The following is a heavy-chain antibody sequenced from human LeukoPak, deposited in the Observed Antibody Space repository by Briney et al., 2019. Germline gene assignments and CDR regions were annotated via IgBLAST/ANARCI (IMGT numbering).Heavy chain of an antibody. J-gene: IGHJ4*02. CDR1: GGTFGSYA. V-gene: IGHV1-69*06. CDR2: IIPIFGTA. Sequence: ASVKVSCKASGGTFGSYAISWVRQAPGQGLEWMGGIIPIFGTANYAQKFQGRVTITADKSTSTAYMELSSLRSEDTAVYYCARARIAAAGTSYTNFDYWGQGTLVTVSS. D-gene: IGHD6-13*01. CDR3: ARARIAAAGTSYTNFDY.